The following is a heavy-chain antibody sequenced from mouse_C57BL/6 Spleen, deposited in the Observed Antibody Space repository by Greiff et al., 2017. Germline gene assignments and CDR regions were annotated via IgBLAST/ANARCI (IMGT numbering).Heavy chain of an antibody. J-gene: IGHJ3*01. CDR1: GFTFSDYY. V-gene: IGHV5-12*01. D-gene: IGHD6-1*01. CDR2: ISNGGGST. CDR3: ARRGLSWFAY. Sequence: EVMLVESGGGLVQPGGSLKLSCAASGFTFSDYYMYWVRQTPEKRLEWVAYISNGGGSTYYPDTVKGRFTISRDNAKNTLYLQMSRLKSEDTAMYYCARRGLSWFAYWGQGTLVTVSA.